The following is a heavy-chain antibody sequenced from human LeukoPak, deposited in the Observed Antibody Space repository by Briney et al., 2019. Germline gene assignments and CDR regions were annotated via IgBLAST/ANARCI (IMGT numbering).Heavy chain of an antibody. CDR2: ISSSGSTI. Sequence: SGGSLRLSCAASGFTFSSYGMHWVRQAPGKGLEWVSYISSSGSTIYYADSVKGRFTISRDNAKNSLYLQMNSLRAEDTAVYYCWGYHYYGSGRDAFEVWGQGTMVTVSP. CDR3: WGYHYYGSGRDAFEV. J-gene: IGHJ3*01. D-gene: IGHD3-10*01. CDR1: GFTFSSYG. V-gene: IGHV3-48*04.